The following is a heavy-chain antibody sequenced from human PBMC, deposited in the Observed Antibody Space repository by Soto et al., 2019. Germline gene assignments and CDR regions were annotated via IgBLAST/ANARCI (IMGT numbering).Heavy chain of an antibody. CDR3: ARQIYDSDTGPNFQYYFDS. CDR2: IDPSDSQT. Sequence: PGESLKISCQGSGYSFPSYWISWARQKPGKGLEWMGRIDPSDSQTYYSPSFRGHVTISATKSITTVFLQWSSLRASDTAMYYCARQIYDSDTGPNFQYYFDSWGQGTPVTVSS. D-gene: IGHD3-22*01. J-gene: IGHJ4*02. CDR1: GYSFPSYW. V-gene: IGHV5-10-1*01.